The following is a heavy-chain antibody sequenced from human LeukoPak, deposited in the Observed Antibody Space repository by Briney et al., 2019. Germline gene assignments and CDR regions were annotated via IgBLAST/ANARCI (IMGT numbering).Heavy chain of an antibody. CDR2: ISSSSSYI. CDR1: GFTFSSYS. D-gene: IGHD2-2*01. Sequence: GGSLRLSCAASGFTFSSYSMNWVRQAPGKGLEWVSSISSSSSYIYYADSVKGRFTISRDNAKNSLYLRMNSLRAEDTAVYYCARVYCSSTSCYDYWGQGTLVTVPS. V-gene: IGHV3-21*01. J-gene: IGHJ4*02. CDR3: ARVYCSSTSCYDY.